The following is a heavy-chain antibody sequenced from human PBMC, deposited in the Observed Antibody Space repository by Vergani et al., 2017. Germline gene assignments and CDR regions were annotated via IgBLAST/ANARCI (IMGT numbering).Heavy chain of an antibody. CDR1: GFTFSSYS. Sequence: EVQLVESGGGLVKPGGSLRLSCAASGFTFSSYSMNWVRQAPGKGLEWVSSISSSSSYIYYADSVKGRFNISRDNAKNSLYLQMNSLRAEDTAVYYCARNGATRFSRFDPWGQGTLVTVSS. J-gene: IGHJ5*02. D-gene: IGHD1-26*01. CDR2: ISSSSSYI. V-gene: IGHV3-21*04. CDR3: ARNGATRFSRFDP.